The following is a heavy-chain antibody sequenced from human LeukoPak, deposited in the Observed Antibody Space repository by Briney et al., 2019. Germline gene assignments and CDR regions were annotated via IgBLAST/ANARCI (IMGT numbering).Heavy chain of an antibody. V-gene: IGHV4-61*02. CDR1: GGSISSDRFY. CDR3: ARVPDWTYVPDY. D-gene: IGHD3-16*01. J-gene: IGHJ4*02. Sequence: PSETLSLTYTVSGGSISSDRFYWTWVRQPAGKGLEWIGRIKSSNTNYNPSLKSRVSISLDTSTNQFSLKLSSLTAADTAVYYCARVPDWTYVPDYWGQGTLVTVSS. CDR2: IKSSNT.